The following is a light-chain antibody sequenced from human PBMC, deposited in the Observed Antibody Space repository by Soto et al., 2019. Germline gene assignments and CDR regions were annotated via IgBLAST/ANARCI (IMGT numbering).Light chain of an antibody. CDR1: QSVSSKY. CDR2: GTS. Sequence: EIVLTQSPGTLSLSPGERATLSCRASQSVSSKYLAWYQQKPGQAPRVLIYGTSIRASGVPERFGGGGSGTDFTLTITRLEPEDFEVYYCQQYGSSLFTFGPGTKVDIK. J-gene: IGKJ3*01. V-gene: IGKV3-20*01. CDR3: QQYGSSLFT.